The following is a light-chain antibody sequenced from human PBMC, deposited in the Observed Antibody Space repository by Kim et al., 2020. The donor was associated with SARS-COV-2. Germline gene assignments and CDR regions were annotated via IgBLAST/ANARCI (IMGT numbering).Light chain of an antibody. J-gene: IGLJ3*02. CDR3: LFTYGGGRV. V-gene: IGLV7-46*01. CDR2: DTG. Sequence: PGGTVTLSCGSTNGAANSCHYPYWFQQKAGQAPKTLIYDTGNNHAWTPARFSGSHLGGNAALTLSRAPPEDEAEYYCLFTYGGGRVFGGGAQLTVL. CDR1: NGAANSCHY.